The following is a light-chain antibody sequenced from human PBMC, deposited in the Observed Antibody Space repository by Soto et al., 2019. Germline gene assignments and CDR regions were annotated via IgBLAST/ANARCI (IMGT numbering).Light chain of an antibody. Sequence: EILMTQSPVTLSVSPGERATLSCRASQSVSSNLAWYQQKPGQAPRLLIYGASTRATGIPARFSGSGSGTEFTLTISSLQSEDFAVYYCQQYNNWLWTFGQGTKVEIK. V-gene: IGKV3-15*01. J-gene: IGKJ1*01. CDR1: QSVSSN. CDR3: QQYNNWLWT. CDR2: GAS.